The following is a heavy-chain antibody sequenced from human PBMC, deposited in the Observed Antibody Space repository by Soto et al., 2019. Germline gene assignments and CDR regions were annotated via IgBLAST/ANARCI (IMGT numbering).Heavy chain of an antibody. CDR3: ARALFYSGSGRYNNLMFDP. J-gene: IGHJ5*02. CDR2: IFSSGST. D-gene: IGHD3-10*01. V-gene: IGHV4-4*07. Sequence: SETLSLTCTVSGGSINTFYWSWVRQPAGKGLEWIGRIFSSGSTSFNPSLESRVAMSVDTSKNHFSLNLSSVTAADMAVYYCARALFYSGSGRYNNLMFDPWGQGTQVTVSS. CDR1: GGSINTFY.